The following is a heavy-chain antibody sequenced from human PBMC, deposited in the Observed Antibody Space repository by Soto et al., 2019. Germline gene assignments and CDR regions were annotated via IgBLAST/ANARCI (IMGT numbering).Heavy chain of an antibody. D-gene: IGHD3-22*01. V-gene: IGHV4-39*01. CDR1: GGSISSSSSY. CDR2: IYYSGST. J-gene: IGHJ3*02. Sequence: QLQLQESGPGLVKPSETLSLTGTVSGGSISSSSSYWGWIRQPPGKGLEWIGSIYYSGSTYYNPSLKSRVTISVDTSKNQFSLKLSSVTAADTAVYYCADNSSGYYYPGAFDIWGQGTMVTVSS. CDR3: ADNSSGYYYPGAFDI.